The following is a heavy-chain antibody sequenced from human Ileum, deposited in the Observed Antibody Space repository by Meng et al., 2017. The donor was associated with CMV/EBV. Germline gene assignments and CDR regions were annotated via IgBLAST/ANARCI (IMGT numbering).Heavy chain of an antibody. CDR1: GYTFTGNH. D-gene: IGHD6-6*01. V-gene: IGHV1-2*02. J-gene: IGHJ4*02. Sequence: LVQPGAELRQPVTSVKVPCKASGYTFTGNHIYWVRQAPGQGLEWMGWIDPNTGGTKYIQKFQGRVTMTGDTSISTAYMELSGLRFDDTAVYYCARRERISSGLEYWGQGTLVTVSS. CDR2: IDPNTGGT. CDR3: ARRERISSGLEY.